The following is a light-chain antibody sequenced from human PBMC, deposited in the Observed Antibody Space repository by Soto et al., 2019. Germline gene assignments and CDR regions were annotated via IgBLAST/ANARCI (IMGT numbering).Light chain of an antibody. Sequence: QSVLTQPPSVSAPPGQKVTISCSGSTSNIGSNYVSWYQHLPGTAPKLLIYDNDKRPSGIPDRFCGSKSGTSATLGITGLQTGDEADYYCATWDSILLAGVFGGGTKLTVL. CDR2: DND. CDR3: ATWDSILLAGV. V-gene: IGLV1-51*01. J-gene: IGLJ2*01. CDR1: TSNIGSNY.